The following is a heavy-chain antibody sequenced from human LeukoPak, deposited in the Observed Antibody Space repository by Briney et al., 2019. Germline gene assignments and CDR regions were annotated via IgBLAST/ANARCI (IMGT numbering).Heavy chain of an antibody. CDR2: IYYSGST. Sequence: SETLSLTCTVSGGSISSGDYYWSWNRQPQGKGLEWIGYIYYSGSTYYNPPLKSRVTISVDTSKNQFSLKLSSVTAADTAVYYCASRNSGSYSQLDYWGQGTLVTVSS. CDR1: GGSISSGDYY. V-gene: IGHV4-30-4*08. D-gene: IGHD3-10*01. J-gene: IGHJ4*02. CDR3: ASRNSGSYSQLDY.